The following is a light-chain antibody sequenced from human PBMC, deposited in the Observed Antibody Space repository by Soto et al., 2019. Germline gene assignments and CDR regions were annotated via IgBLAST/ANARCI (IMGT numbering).Light chain of an antibody. CDR2: GIS. CDR1: QSLATN. V-gene: IGKV3-15*01. J-gene: IGKJ4*01. CDR3: QTYLDWPLT. Sequence: EIVMTQSPVTLSVSPGERVTLSCRASQSLATNLAWYQQKPGQTPRLVIYGISARASGSPGRFSGSGFGTAFTPTNTGLQPVASAVYSCQTYLDWPLTFGGGTKWEI.